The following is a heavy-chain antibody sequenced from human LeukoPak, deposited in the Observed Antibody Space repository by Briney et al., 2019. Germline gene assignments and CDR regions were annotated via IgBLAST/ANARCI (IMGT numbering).Heavy chain of an antibody. CDR1: GYTFTSYG. J-gene: IGHJ5*02. CDR3: ARDRRITIFGVATKNNWFDP. Sequence: ASVKVSCKASGYTFTSYGISWVRQAPGQGLEWMGWISAYNGNTNYAQKLQGRVTMTTDTSTSTAYMELRSLRSGDTAVYYCARDRRITIFGVATKNNWFDPWGQGTLVTVSS. D-gene: IGHD3-3*01. CDR2: ISAYNGNT. V-gene: IGHV1-18*01.